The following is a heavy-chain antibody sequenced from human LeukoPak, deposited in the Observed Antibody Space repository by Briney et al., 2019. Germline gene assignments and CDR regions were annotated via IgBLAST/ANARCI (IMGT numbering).Heavy chain of an antibody. V-gene: IGHV1-69*06. CDR2: IILIFGTA. Sequence: SVKVSCKASGYTFTSYGISWVRQAPGQGLEWMGGIILIFGTANYAQKFQGRVTITADKSTSTAYMELSSLRSEDTAVYYCARNRGYSYGQFDYWGQGTLVTVSS. CDR1: GYTFTSYG. J-gene: IGHJ4*02. CDR3: ARNRGYSYGQFDY. D-gene: IGHD5-18*01.